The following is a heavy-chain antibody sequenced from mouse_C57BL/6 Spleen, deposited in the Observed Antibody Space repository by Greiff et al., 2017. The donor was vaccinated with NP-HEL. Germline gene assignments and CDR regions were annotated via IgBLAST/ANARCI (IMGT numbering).Heavy chain of an antibody. D-gene: IGHD2-4*01. CDR3: ARDYDYDYAMDY. Sequence: VQLQQPGAELVKPGASVKMSCKASGYTFTSYWITWVKQRPGQGLEWIGDIYPGSGSTTYNEKFKSKATLTVDTSSSTAYMQLSSLTSEDSAVYYCARDYDYDYAMDYWGQGTSVTVSS. V-gene: IGHV1-55*01. CDR1: GYTFTSYW. CDR2: IYPGSGST. J-gene: IGHJ4*01.